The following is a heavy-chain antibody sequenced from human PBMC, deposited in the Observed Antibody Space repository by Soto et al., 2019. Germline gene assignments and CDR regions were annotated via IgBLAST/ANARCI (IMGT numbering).Heavy chain of an antibody. V-gene: IGHV3-48*03. CDR3: ARDSYYDSSGPGG. D-gene: IGHD3-22*01. CDR1: GFTFSSYE. J-gene: IGHJ4*02. CDR2: ISSSGSTI. Sequence: EVQLVESGGGLVQPGGSPRLSCAASGFTFSSYEMNWVRQAPGKGLEWVSYISSSGSTIYYADSVKGRFTISRDNAKNSLYLQMNSLRAEDTAVYYCARDSYYDSSGPGGWGQGTLVTVSS.